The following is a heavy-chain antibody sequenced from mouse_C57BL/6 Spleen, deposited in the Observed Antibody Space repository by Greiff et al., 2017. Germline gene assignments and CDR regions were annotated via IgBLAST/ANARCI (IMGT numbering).Heavy chain of an antibody. CDR3: ASEGLIATVVAPYWYFDV. Sequence: VQLQESGAELVRPGSSVKLSCKASGYTFTSYWMDWVKQRPGQGLEWIGNIYPYDSETHYNQKFKDKATLTVDKSSSTAYMHLSSLTSEYSAVYYCASEGLIATVVAPYWYFDVWGTGTTVTVSS. D-gene: IGHD1-1*01. CDR2: IYPYDSET. CDR1: GYTFTSYW. V-gene: IGHV1-61*01. J-gene: IGHJ1*03.